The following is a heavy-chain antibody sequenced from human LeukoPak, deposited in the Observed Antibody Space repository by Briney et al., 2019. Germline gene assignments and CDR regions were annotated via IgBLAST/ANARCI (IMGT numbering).Heavy chain of an antibody. CDR3: ARRKAAAGDLFDY. D-gene: IGHD6-13*01. Sequence: SQTPSLTCTVSGGSINSGSYYWSWIRQPAGKGLEWMGHFYTSGHTSYNPSLKSRVTISVDTSKNQFSLKMNSVTAADTAVYYCARRKAAAGDLFDYWGQGTLVTVSS. CDR2: FYTSGHT. V-gene: IGHV4-61*09. J-gene: IGHJ4*02. CDR1: GGSINSGSYY.